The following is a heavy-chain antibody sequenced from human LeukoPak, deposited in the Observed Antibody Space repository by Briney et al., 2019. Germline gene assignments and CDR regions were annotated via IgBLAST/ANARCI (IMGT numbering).Heavy chain of an antibody. V-gene: IGHV4-39*07. Sequence: PSETLSLTCTVSGGSISSSSYYWGWIRQPPGKGLEWIGSIYYSGSTYYNPSLKSRVTISVDTSKNQFSLKLSSVTAADTAVYYCARGLFAVRGVIKYYYYYGMDVWGQGTTVTVSS. CDR1: GGSISSSSYY. CDR2: IYYSGST. CDR3: ARGLFAVRGVIKYYYYYGMDV. J-gene: IGHJ6*02. D-gene: IGHD3-10*01.